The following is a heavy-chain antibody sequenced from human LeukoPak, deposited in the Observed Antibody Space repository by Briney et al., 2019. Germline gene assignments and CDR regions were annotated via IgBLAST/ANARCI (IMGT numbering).Heavy chain of an antibody. CDR3: ARPYYYDSMIDP. Sequence: SETLSLTCTVSGGSISSGDYYWSWIRQPPGKGLEWIGYMYYSGSTYYNPSLKSRATISVDTSKNQFSLKVRSVTAADTAVYYCARPYYYDSMIDPWGQGTLVTVSS. D-gene: IGHD3-22*01. CDR2: MYYSGST. J-gene: IGHJ5*02. CDR1: GGSISSGDYY. V-gene: IGHV4-30-4*01.